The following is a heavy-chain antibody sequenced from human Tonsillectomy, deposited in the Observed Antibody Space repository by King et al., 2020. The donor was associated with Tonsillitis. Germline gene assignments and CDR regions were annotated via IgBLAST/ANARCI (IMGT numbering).Heavy chain of an antibody. Sequence: QLQESGPGLVKASETLSLTCTVSGGSISRSTYYWGWIRQPPGKGLEWIGSIYYSGSTYYNPSLKSRVTISVDTSKNQFSLNLNSVSAADTAVYYCGSLEGGYSGYDGGCLDYGGQGTLVTVSS. CDR3: GSLEGGYSGYDGGCLDY. D-gene: IGHD5-12*01. J-gene: IGHJ4*01. CDR1: GGSISRSTYY. V-gene: IGHV4-39*07. CDR2: IYYSGST.